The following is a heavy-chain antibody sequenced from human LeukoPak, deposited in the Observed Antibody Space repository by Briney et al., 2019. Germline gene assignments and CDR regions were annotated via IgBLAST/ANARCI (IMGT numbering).Heavy chain of an antibody. CDR3: AKDQWARGADDAFDI. CDR2: VYSGGST. D-gene: IGHD1-26*01. Sequence: GGSLRLSCAASGFTVITNYMNWVRQAPGKGLEWVSVVYSGGSTFYADSVKGRFTISRDNSKNTLYLQVSSLRAEDTAVYYCAKDQWARGADDAFDIWGQGTMVTVSS. J-gene: IGHJ3*02. CDR1: GFTVITNY. V-gene: IGHV3-53*01.